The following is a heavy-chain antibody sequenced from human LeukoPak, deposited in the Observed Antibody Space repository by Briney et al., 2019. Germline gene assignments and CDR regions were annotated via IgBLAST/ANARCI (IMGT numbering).Heavy chain of an antibody. D-gene: IGHD3-22*01. J-gene: IGHJ5*02. CDR2: MNPNSGNT. V-gene: IGHV1-8*03. CDR3: ARGPYTHDDSSGHYYHWFDP. Sequence: ASVKVSCKASGYTFASYDINWVRQATGQGLEWMGWMNPNSGNTGYAQKFQGRVTITMNTSISTAYMELSSLTSEDTAVYYCARGPYTHDDSSGHYYHWFDPWGKGPLVTVSS. CDR1: GYTFASYD.